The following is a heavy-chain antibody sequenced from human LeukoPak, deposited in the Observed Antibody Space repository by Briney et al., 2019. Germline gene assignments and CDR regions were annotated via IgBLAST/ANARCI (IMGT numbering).Heavy chain of an antibody. CDR3: ARPGHDSRSGDAFDI. CDR2: IIPIFGTA. CDR1: GGTFSSYA. V-gene: IGHV1-69*13. D-gene: IGHD3-22*01. Sequence: GASVKVSCKASGGTFSSYAISWVRQAPGQGLEWMGGIIPIFGTANYAQKFQGRVTITADESTSTAYMELSSLRSEDTAVYYCARPGHDSRSGDAFDIWGQGTMVTVSS. J-gene: IGHJ3*02.